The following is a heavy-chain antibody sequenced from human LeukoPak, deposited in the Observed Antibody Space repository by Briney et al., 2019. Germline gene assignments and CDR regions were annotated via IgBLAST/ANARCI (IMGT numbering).Heavy chain of an antibody. Sequence: ASVKVSCKASGYTFTGYGISWVRQAPGQGLEWMGWISAYNGNTNYAQKLQGRVTMTTDTSTSTAYMELRSLRSDDTAVYYCARVMGGITIFGVAPFDYWGQGTLVTVSS. J-gene: IGHJ4*02. CDR3: ARVMGGITIFGVAPFDY. CDR2: ISAYNGNT. CDR1: GYTFTGYG. V-gene: IGHV1-18*01. D-gene: IGHD3-3*01.